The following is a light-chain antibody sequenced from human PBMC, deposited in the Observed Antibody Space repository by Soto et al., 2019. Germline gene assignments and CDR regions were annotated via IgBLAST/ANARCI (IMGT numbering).Light chain of an antibody. CDR3: QQRINWPYT. CDR1: QSVGRS. J-gene: IGKJ2*01. CDR2: TAS. Sequence: EIVLTQSTATLSLSPGERATLSCRASQSVGRSLAWYQQKPGQTPRLLIYTASNRATGVPARFSGSGSGTDFTLTISSLEPEDFAVYYCQQRINWPYTFWQGTNLEIK. V-gene: IGKV3-11*01.